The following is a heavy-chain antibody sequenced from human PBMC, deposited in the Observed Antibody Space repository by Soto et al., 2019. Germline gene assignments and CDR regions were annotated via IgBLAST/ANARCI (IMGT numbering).Heavy chain of an antibody. J-gene: IGHJ4*02. CDR3: AKSHTGSFLNNHFDY. Sequence: GGSLRLSCAASGFTFSNYAMSWVRQVAGKGPEWVAVISGGGGATYYADSVKGRFTISRDNSKNTLFLQMNSPRADDTAVYFCAKSHTGSFLNNHFDYWGRGTLVTVS. CDR1: GFTFSNYA. CDR2: ISGGGGAT. D-gene: IGHD1-26*01. V-gene: IGHV3-23*01.